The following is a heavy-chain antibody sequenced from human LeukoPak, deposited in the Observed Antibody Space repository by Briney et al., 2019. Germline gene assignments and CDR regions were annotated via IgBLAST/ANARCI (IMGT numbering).Heavy chain of an antibody. CDR3: ARQRMSSGYLNAFDI. V-gene: IGHV4-38-2*01. D-gene: IGHD3-22*01. CDR1: GYSISSGYY. J-gene: IGHJ3*02. CDR2: IYHSGST. Sequence: KPSETLSLTCAVSGYSISSGYYWGWIRQPPGKGLGWIGSIYHSGSTYYSPSLKSRVTISVDTSKNQFSLKLSSVTAADTAVYYCARQRMSSGYLNAFDIWGQGTMVTVSS.